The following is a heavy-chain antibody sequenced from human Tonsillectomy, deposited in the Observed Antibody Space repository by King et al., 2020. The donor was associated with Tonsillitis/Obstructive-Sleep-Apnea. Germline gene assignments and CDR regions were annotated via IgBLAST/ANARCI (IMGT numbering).Heavy chain of an antibody. Sequence: VQLVESGGGLVQPGRSLRLSCTASGFTFGDYAMSWVRQAPGKGLEWVGFIRSKAYGGTTEYAASVKGRFTISRDDSKSIAYLQMNSLKTEDTAVYYCTREYYYDSSGSSEAFDIWGQGTMVTVSS. V-gene: IGHV3-49*04. J-gene: IGHJ3*02. CDR2: IRSKAYGGTT. CDR3: TREYYYDSSGSSEAFDI. D-gene: IGHD3-22*01. CDR1: GFTFGDYA.